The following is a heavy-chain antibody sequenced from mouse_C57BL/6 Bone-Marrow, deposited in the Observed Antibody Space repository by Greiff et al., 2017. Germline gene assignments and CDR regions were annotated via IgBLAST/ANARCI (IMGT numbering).Heavy chain of an antibody. V-gene: IGHV1-69*01. Sequence: QVQLQQPGAELVMPGASVKLSCKASGYTFTSYWMHWVKQRPGQGLEWIGEIDPSDSYTNYNQKFKGKSTLTVDKSSSTAYMQLSSLTSEDSAVYYCAREDCYDVFAYWGQGTLVTVSA. J-gene: IGHJ3*01. CDR1: GYTFTSYW. D-gene: IGHD2-12*01. CDR3: AREDCYDVFAY. CDR2: IDPSDSYT.